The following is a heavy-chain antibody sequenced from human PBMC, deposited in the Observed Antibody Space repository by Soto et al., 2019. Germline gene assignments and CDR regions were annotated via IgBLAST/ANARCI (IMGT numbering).Heavy chain of an antibody. CDR2: INHSGST. D-gene: IGHD3-10*01. Sequence: QVQLQQWGAGLLKPSETLSLTCAVYGGSFSGYYWSWIRQPPGKGLEWIGEINHSGSTNYNPSLKSRVTISVDTSKNQFSLKLSSVTAADTAVYYCARHPRLWSGAFDIWGQGTMVTVSS. J-gene: IGHJ3*02. CDR3: ARHPRLWSGAFDI. V-gene: IGHV4-34*01. CDR1: GGSFSGYY.